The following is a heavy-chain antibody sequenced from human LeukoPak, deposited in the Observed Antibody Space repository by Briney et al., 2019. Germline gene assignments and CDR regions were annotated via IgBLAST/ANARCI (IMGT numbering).Heavy chain of an antibody. CDR1: GYSISSGYY. Sequence: PSETLSLTCTVSGYSISSGYYWGWIRQPPGKGLERIGSIYHSGSTYYNPSLKSRVTISLDTSKNQFSLRLTSVTAADTAVYFCARGSRGTGYWFDPWGQGTLVTVSS. CDR2: IYHSGST. J-gene: IGHJ5*02. D-gene: IGHD1-26*01. CDR3: ARGSRGTGYWFDP. V-gene: IGHV4-38-2*02.